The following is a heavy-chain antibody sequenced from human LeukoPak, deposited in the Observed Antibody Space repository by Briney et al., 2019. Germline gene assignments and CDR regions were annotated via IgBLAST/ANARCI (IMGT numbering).Heavy chain of an antibody. V-gene: IGHV1-69*04. J-gene: IGHJ5*02. D-gene: IGHD2-15*01. Sequence: SVKVSCKASGGTFSSYAISWVRQAPGQGLEWMGRIIPIFGIANYAQMFQGRVTITADKSTSTAYMELSSLRSEDTAVYYCAREIVVVAATGWFDPWGQGTLVTVSS. CDR1: GGTFSSYA. CDR2: IIPIFGIA. CDR3: AREIVVVAATGWFDP.